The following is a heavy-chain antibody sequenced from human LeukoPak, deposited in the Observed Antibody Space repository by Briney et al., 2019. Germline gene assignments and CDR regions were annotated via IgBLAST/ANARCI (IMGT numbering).Heavy chain of an antibody. CDR1: GGSFSGYS. CDR3: ARSITMVRGVIIGDDY. D-gene: IGHD3-10*01. J-gene: IGHJ4*02. V-gene: IGHV4-34*01. Sequence: SETLSLTCAVYGGSFSGYSWSWIRQPPGKGLEWIGYIYRSGSTYYNPSLKSRVTISVDTSKNQFSLKLSSVTAADTAVYYCARSITMVRGVIIGDDYWGQGTLVTVSS. CDR2: IYRSGST.